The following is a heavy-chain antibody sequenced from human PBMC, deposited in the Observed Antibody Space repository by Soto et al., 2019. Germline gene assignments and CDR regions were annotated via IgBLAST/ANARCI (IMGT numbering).Heavy chain of an antibody. D-gene: IGHD1-26*01. V-gene: IGHV4-4*07. J-gene: IGHJ4*02. CDR2: VYSSGSA. Sequence: SETLSLTCTVSRASIYTYSWTWIRPPAGKGLQWIGHVYSSGSANYSPSLKSRVSMSVDSSKNQISLKLSSVTAADTAVYYCATIVGANDYWGQGTLVTVSS. CDR1: RASIYTYS. CDR3: ATIVGANDY.